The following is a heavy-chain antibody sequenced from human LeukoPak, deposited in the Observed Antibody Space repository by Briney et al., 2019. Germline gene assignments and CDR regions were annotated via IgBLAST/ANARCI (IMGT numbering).Heavy chain of an antibody. Sequence: GGSLRLSCAASGFTFSSYSMNWVRQAPGKGLEWVSSISSSSSYIYYADSVKGRFTISRDNAKNSLYLQMNSLRAEDTAVYCCARPRDFDWLLEHDAFDIWGQGTMVTVSS. J-gene: IGHJ3*02. CDR2: ISSSSSYI. CDR3: ARPRDFDWLLEHDAFDI. D-gene: IGHD3-9*01. CDR1: GFTFSSYS. V-gene: IGHV3-21*01.